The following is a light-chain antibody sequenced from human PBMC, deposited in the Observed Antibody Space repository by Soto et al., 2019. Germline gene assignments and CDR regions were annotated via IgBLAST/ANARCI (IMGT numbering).Light chain of an antibody. Sequence: DIQMTQSPTSLSASVGDRVTITCRASQGIRNVVAWYQQKPGKAPKLLIYAASTLQSGVPSRFSGSGSGTDFTLTSNSLQPEDVATYSCQKYSSVPVFGPGTKVEIK. CDR1: QGIRNV. CDR2: AAS. CDR3: QKYSSVPV. V-gene: IGKV1-27*01. J-gene: IGKJ3*01.